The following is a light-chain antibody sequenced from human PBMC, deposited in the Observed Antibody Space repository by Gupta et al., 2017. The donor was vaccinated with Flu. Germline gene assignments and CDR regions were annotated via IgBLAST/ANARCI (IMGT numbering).Light chain of an antibody. CDR1: QSISSY. CDR3: LQNYSSAPKT. CDR2: AAS. Sequence: SSLSASVGDRVIITCRASQSISSYLHWYQQKPGKAPKLLIYAASSLQSGVPSRFSGSGSGTDFTLTISSLQPEDFATYFCLQNYSSAPKTFGGGTRVEIK. V-gene: IGKV1-39*01. J-gene: IGKJ4*01.